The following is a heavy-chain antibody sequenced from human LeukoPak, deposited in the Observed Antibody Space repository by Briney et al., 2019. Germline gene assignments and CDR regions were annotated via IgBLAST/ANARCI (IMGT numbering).Heavy chain of an antibody. Sequence: GGSLRLSCAASGFRFSDYSMNWVRQAPGKGLQWVAYIGRSGGTIFYDDSVKGRFTISRDNSKNTLYLQMGSLRAEDMAVYYCARGSIAARVYYYYGMDVWGQGTTVTVSS. CDR2: IGRSGGTI. D-gene: IGHD6-6*01. V-gene: IGHV3-48*01. J-gene: IGHJ6*02. CDR1: GFRFSDYS. CDR3: ARGSIAARVYYYYGMDV.